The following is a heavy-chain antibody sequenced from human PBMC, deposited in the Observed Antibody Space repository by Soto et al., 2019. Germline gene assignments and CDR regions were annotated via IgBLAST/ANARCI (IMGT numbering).Heavy chain of an antibody. V-gene: IGHV2-5*02. CDR3: AHRATMTIFGLIIDNGIWFDP. CDR2: IYWDGDK. J-gene: IGHJ5*02. CDR1: GFSLSTSGAA. D-gene: IGHD3-3*01. Sequence: QINLIESGPTLVKPTQTLTLTCTFSGFSLSTSGAAVGWVRQPPGRALEWLALIYWDGDKRYNASLGNRLTITKDPYMRQVVLTLTNVDPADTATYYCAHRATMTIFGLIIDNGIWFDPWGQGTRVIVSS.